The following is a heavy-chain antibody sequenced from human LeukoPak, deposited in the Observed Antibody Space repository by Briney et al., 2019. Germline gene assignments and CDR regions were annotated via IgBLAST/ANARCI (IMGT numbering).Heavy chain of an antibody. J-gene: IGHJ4*02. Sequence: ASVKVSCKASGYTFTSYGISWVRQAPGQGLEWMGWISAYNGDTNYAQKFQGRVTMTRDTSISTAYMELSRLRSDDTAVYYCARDYCSSTSCLFDYWGQGTLVTVSS. V-gene: IGHV1-18*01. CDR1: GYTFTSYG. CDR3: ARDYCSSTSCLFDY. CDR2: ISAYNGDT. D-gene: IGHD2-2*01.